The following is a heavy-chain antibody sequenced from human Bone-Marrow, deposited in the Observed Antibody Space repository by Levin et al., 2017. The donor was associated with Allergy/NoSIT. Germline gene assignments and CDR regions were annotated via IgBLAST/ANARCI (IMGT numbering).Heavy chain of an antibody. CDR3: AKHGGDEYDSGKFFMMRCFED. J-gene: IGHJ4*02. Sequence: PAGGSLRLSCATSGFTFTSYAMTWVRQTPGKGPEWVPSISGTGGSTYYTDSVEGRFTTSRDNSKHMVFLQMTNLSVEDTAVYYCAKHGGDEYDSGKFFMMRCFEDWGQGTQVTVSS. CDR1: GFTFTSYA. D-gene: IGHD6-6*01. CDR2: ISGTGGST. V-gene: IGHV3-23*01.